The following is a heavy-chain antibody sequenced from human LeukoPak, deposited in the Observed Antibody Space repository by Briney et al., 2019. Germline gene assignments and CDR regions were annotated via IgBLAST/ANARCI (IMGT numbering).Heavy chain of an antibody. V-gene: IGHV3-21*01. CDR1: GFTFSSYS. J-gene: IGHJ4*02. D-gene: IGHD3-10*01. CDR2: ISSSSYI. Sequence: GGSLRLSCAASGFTFSSYSMNWVRQAPGKGLEWVSSISSSSYIYYADSVKGRFTISRDNAKNSLYLQMSSLRAEDTAVYYCARVPPYYYGSGSYYNDYWGQGTLVTVSS. CDR3: ARVPPYYYGSGSYYNDY.